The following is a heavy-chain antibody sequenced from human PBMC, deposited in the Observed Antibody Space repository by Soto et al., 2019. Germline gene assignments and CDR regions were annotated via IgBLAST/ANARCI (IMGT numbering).Heavy chain of an antibody. CDR1: GGSITTYY. Sequence: SETLPLTCTVSGGSITTYYWSWLRQPPGKGLEWIGSIYYRGNAYYNPSLQTRVTISLDKSKSQFSLKLNSVTAADSAVYFCARLEGLATISYYFDFWGPGALVTVSS. CDR2: IYYRGNA. CDR3: ARLEGLATISYYFDF. J-gene: IGHJ4*02. V-gene: IGHV4-59*05. D-gene: IGHD1-1*01.